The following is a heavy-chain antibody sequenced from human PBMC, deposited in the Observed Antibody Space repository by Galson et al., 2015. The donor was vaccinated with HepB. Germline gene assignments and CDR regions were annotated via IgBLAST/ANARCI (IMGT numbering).Heavy chain of an antibody. V-gene: IGHV4-59*08. J-gene: IGHJ5*02. CDR1: GGSISSYY. CDR3: ARCLRERLLFGANWFDP. CDR2: IYYSGST. Sequence: LSLTCTVSGGSISSYYWSWIRQPPGKGLEWIGYIYYSGSTNSNPSLKSRVTISVDTSKNQFSLKLSSVTAADTAVYYCARCLRERLLFGANWFDPWGQGTLVTVSS. D-gene: IGHD3-3*01.